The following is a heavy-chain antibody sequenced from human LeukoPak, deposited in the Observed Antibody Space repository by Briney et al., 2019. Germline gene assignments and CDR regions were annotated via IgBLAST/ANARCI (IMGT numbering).Heavy chain of an antibody. D-gene: IGHD3-22*01. V-gene: IGHV4-39*01. CDR3: ARHSFMIVVVSPFDY. CDR2: IYYSGST. Sequence: PSETLSLTCTVAGGSTSSSSYYWGWIRHPPGKGLEWIGSIYYSGSTYYNPALKSRVTISVDTSKNQFSLKLSSVTAADTAVYYCARHSFMIVVVSPFDYWGQGTLVTVSS. J-gene: IGHJ4*02. CDR1: GGSTSSSSYY.